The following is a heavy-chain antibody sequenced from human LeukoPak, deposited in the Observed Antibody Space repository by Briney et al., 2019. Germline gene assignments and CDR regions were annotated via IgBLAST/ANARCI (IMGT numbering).Heavy chain of an antibody. D-gene: IGHD3-10*01. Sequence: ASVKVSCKASGYTFTNHGISWVRQAPGQGLEWVGWISDHSRDGHYAQKFQGRVTMTSDTSATTAYMELRSLRSDDTAVYYCARKNLGSKDDAFDIWGQGTMVTVSA. J-gene: IGHJ3*02. CDR3: ARKNLGSKDDAFDI. CDR1: GYTFTNHG. CDR2: ISDHSRDG. V-gene: IGHV1-18*01.